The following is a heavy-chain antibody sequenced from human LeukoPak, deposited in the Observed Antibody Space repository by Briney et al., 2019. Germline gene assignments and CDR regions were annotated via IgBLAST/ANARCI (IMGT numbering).Heavy chain of an antibody. J-gene: IGHJ5*02. CDR3: ARGWALAGNPNWFDP. V-gene: IGHV3-30-3*01. CDR1: GFTSRIYA. Sequence: GGSLRLSCAASGFTSRIYAIHWVRKAPGKGLGWVTFISYDGNTKYYADSVKGRFTISRDNSKDTLYLEMNSLRPEDTAVYYCARGWALAGNPNWFDPWGQGTLVTVSS. D-gene: IGHD6-19*01. CDR2: ISYDGNTK.